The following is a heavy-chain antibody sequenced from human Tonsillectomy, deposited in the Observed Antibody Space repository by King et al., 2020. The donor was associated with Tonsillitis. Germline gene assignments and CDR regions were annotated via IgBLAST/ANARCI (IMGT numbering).Heavy chain of an antibody. Sequence: VQLVESGGGLVQPGGSLRLSCAASGFTFSSYWMHWVRQAPGKGLVWVSRINSDGSSTSYADSVKGRFTISRDNAKNTLYLQMNSLRAEDTAVYYCASDRCGLEEPGVAFDIWGQGTMVTVSS. D-gene: IGHD2-15*01. J-gene: IGHJ3*02. V-gene: IGHV3-74*01. CDR1: GFTFSSYW. CDR2: INSDGSST. CDR3: ASDRCGLEEPGVAFDI.